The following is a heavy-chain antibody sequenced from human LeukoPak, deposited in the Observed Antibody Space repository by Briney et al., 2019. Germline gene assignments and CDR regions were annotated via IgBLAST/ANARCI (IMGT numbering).Heavy chain of an antibody. D-gene: IGHD4-23*01. J-gene: IGHJ4*02. CDR2: IKYDGSEI. Sequence: PGGSLRLSCAASGFTFSTYWMSWVRQAPGKGLEWVANIKYDGSEIYYVDSVKGRFTISRDNSKNTVYLQMNSLRAEDTAVYFCVRMGGDNGGKTLENWGQGTLVIVSS. CDR1: GFTFSTYW. V-gene: IGHV3-7*01. CDR3: VRMGGDNGGKTLEN.